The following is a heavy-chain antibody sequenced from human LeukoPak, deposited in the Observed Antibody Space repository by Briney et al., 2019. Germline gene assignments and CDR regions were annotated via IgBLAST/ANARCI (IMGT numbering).Heavy chain of an antibody. V-gene: IGHV3-33*06. CDR3: AKDETGNYFVY. Sequence: GGSLRLSCAASGFTFSSYGMHWVRQAPGKGLEWVAVIWYGGSNKYYADSVKGRFTISRDNSKNTLYLQMNSLRAEDTAVYYCAKDETGNYFVYWGQGTLVTVSS. CDR1: GFTFSSYG. J-gene: IGHJ4*02. D-gene: IGHD3-9*01. CDR2: IWYGGSNK.